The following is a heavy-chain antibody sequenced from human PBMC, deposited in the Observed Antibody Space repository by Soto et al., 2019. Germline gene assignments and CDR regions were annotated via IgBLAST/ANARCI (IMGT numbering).Heavy chain of an antibody. D-gene: IGHD2-2*01. V-gene: IGHV3-73*01. Sequence: GGSLRLSCATSGFTFSASAMHWVRQVSGKGLEWIARIRSKANNYATTYAASVKGRFTISRDDSENTVYLQMNSLKTEDTAVYYCAKDRRIVPAANWFDPWGQGTLVTVSS. J-gene: IGHJ5*02. CDR3: AKDRRIVPAANWFDP. CDR1: GFTFSASA. CDR2: IRSKANNYAT.